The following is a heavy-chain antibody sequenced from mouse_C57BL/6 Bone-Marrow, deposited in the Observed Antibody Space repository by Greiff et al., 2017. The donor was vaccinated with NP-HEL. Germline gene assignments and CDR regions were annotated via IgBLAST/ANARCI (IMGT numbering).Heavy chain of an antibody. V-gene: IGHV1-72*01. J-gene: IGHJ2*01. CDR2: IDPTSGGT. CDR1: GYTFTSYW. D-gene: IGHD1-1*01. Sequence: QVQLQQPGAELVKPGASVKLSCKASGYTFTSYWMHWVKQRPGRGLEWIGRIDPTSGGTKYNEKFKSQATLTVDKPSSTAYMQLSSLTSEDSAVYYCARSLKFMTTVVAKDYWGQGTTLTVSS. CDR3: ARSLKFMTTVVAKDY.